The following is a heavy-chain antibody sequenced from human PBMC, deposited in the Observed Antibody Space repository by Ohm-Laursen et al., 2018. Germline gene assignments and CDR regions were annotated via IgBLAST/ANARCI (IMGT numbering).Heavy chain of an antibody. CDR3: AREGKSDDSTGYFLGY. V-gene: IGHV4-4*07. D-gene: IGHD3-22*01. J-gene: IGHJ4*02. CDR2: ISSSGNT. Sequence: SDTLSLTCTVSGASISSHYWSWIRQPAGKGLECIGRISSSGNTNYNPSLKSRVTMSVDTSKNQFSLKLSSSTDADTAVYYCAREGKSDDSTGYFLGYWGPGTLVTVSS. CDR1: GASISSHY.